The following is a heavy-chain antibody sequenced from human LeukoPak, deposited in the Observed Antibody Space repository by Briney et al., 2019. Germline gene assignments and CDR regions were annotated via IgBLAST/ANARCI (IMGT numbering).Heavy chain of an antibody. J-gene: IGHJ4*02. V-gene: IGHV3-64*04. D-gene: IGHD1/OR15-1a*01. CDR1: GFTFSGYA. CDR2: ISSNGGST. Sequence: GGSLRLSCSASGFTFSGYAMHWVRLAPGKGLEYVSAISSNGGSTYLAESVKGRFTISRDDSKNTLYLQMNSLKTEDTAVYYCTAEQPYQRKDYWGQGTLVTVSS. CDR3: TAEQPYQRKDY.